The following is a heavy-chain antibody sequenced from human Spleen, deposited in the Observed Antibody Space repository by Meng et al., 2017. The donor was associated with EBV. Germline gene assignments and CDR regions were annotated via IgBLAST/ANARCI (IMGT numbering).Heavy chain of an antibody. Sequence: QVQLVKSGAEVKKPGASVKVSCKASGSGYTFSSYYIHWVRQAPGQGLEWMGIINPTGDTTNYAQKFQGRVIMTRDTSTNTVYMELSSLRSEDTAVYYCARAPHWFRDYGGDYWGQGTLVTVSS. CDR2: INPTGDTT. CDR3: ARAPHWFRDYGGDY. D-gene: IGHD4-23*01. CDR1: GSGYTFSSYY. J-gene: IGHJ4*02. V-gene: IGHV1-46*01.